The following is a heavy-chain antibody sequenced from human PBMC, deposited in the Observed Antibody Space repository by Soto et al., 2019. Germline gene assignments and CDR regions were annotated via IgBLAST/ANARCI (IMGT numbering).Heavy chain of an antibody. CDR3: AKGYNSGWSFFDY. D-gene: IGHD6-19*01. CDR2: ISGSGGST. CDR1: GFTFSSYA. J-gene: IGHJ4*02. Sequence: EVQLLESGGGLVQPGGSLRLSCAASGFTFSSYAMSWVRQAPGKGLEWVSAISGSGGSTYFADSVKGRFTISRDNSKNTLFRQMNSLRAEDTAVYYCAKGYNSGWSFFDYWGQGTLVTVSS. V-gene: IGHV3-23*01.